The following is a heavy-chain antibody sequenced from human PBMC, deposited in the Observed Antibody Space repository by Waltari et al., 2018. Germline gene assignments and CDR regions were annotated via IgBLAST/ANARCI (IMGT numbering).Heavy chain of an antibody. J-gene: IGHJ3*02. V-gene: IGHV1-8*01. D-gene: IGHD1-7*01. Sequence: QVQLVQSGAEVKKPGASVKVSCKASGYTFTSYDINWVRQATGQGLEGMGWMNPNSGNTGYAQKFQGRVTMTRNTSISTAYMELSSLRSEDTAVYYCASSVTGTTWAYDAFDIWGQGTMVTVSS. CDR1: GYTFTSYD. CDR2: MNPNSGNT. CDR3: ASSVTGTTWAYDAFDI.